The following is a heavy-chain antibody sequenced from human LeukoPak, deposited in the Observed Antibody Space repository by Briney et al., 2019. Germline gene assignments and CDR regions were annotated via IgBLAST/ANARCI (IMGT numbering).Heavy chain of an antibody. V-gene: IGHV3-23*01. Sequence: PGGSLRLSCAASGFTFSSYAMSWVRQAPGKGLEWVSAISGSGGGTYYADSVKGRFTISRDNSKNTLYLQMNSLRAEDTAVYYCAKVLIWTYGSGNYYKGAFDIWGQGTMVTVFS. J-gene: IGHJ3*02. CDR2: ISGSGGGT. D-gene: IGHD3-10*01. CDR1: GFTFSSYA. CDR3: AKVLIWTYGSGNYYKGAFDI.